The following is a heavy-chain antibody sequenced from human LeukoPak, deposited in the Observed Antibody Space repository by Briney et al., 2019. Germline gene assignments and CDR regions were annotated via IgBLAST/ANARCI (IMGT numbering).Heavy chain of an antibody. CDR1: GYTFTSYD. V-gene: IGHV1-8*01. CDR2: MNPNSGNT. J-gene: IGHJ4*02. D-gene: IGHD2-15*01. Sequence: GASVKVSCKASGYTFTSYDINWVRQATGQGLEWMGWMNPNSGNTGYAQKFQGRVTMTRNTSISTAYMELSSLRSEDTAVYYCAREYCSGGSCYPGSFDYWGQGTLVTVSS. CDR3: AREYCSGGSCYPGSFDY.